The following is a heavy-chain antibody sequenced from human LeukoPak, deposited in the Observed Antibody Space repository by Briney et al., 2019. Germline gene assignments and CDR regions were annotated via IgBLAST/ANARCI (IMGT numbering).Heavy chain of an antibody. J-gene: IGHJ6*03. V-gene: IGHV3-30*18. CDR3: AKDEPSSSWFYYYYYYMDV. D-gene: IGHD6-13*01. CDR1: GFTFSSYG. CDR2: ISYDGSNK. Sequence: GGSLRLSCAASGFTFSSYGMHWVRQAPGKGLEWVAVISYDGSNKYYADSVKGRFTISRDNSKNTLYLQMNSLRAEDTAVYYCAKDEPSSSWFYYYYYYMDVWGKGTTVTVSS.